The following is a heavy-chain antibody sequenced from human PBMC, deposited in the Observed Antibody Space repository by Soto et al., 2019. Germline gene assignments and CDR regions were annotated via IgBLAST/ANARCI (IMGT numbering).Heavy chain of an antibody. Sequence: VKLYWKTAGYSICSNVVGWVRQDTGQGLEWMGWISPHKDDTYYAQRLQGRVTMTTDTSTNTAYMGLRSLRSDDMAVYFCARDLDGSGSYFTNYWGPGTLVTVSS. CDR3: ARDLDGSGSYFTNY. CDR1: GYSICSNV. J-gene: IGHJ4*02. D-gene: IGHD3-10*01. CDR2: ISPHKDDT. V-gene: IGHV1-18*03.